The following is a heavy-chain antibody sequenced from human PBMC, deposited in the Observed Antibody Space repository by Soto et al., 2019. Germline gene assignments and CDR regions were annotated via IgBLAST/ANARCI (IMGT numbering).Heavy chain of an antibody. J-gene: IGHJ4*02. CDR2: ISSSSSYI. Sequence: EVQLVESGGGLVKPGGSLRLSCAASGFTFSSYSMNWVRQAPGKGLEWVSSISSSSSYIYYADSVKGRFTISRDNAKNSLYLQMNSLRAEDTAVYYCARPDTIFVVVIIGYWGQGTLVTVSS. D-gene: IGHD3-3*01. CDR3: ARPDTIFVVVIIGY. CDR1: GFTFSSYS. V-gene: IGHV3-21*01.